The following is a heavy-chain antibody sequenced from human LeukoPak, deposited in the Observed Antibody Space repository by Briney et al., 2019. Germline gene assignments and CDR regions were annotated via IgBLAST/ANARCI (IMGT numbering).Heavy chain of an antibody. CDR1: GGSFSGYY. J-gene: IGHJ3*02. V-gene: IGHV4-34*01. CDR2: INHSGST. D-gene: IGHD3-22*01. Sequence: SETLSLTCAVYGGSFSGYYWSWIRQPPGKGLEWIGEINHSGSTNYNPSLKSRVTISVDTSKNQFSLKLSSVTAADTAVYYCSRGNPYDSSGYYRDAFDIWGQGTMVTVSS. CDR3: SRGNPYDSSGYYRDAFDI.